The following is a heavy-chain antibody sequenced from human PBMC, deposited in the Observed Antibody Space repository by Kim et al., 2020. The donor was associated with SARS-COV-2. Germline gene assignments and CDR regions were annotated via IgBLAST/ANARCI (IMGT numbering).Heavy chain of an antibody. CDR3: ASGLNWFFDV. Sequence: SETLSLTCTVSGVSISSGGYYWNWIRQHPEKGLEWIGYNYYRGSSSYNPSLESRVTMSLDPSKNHFSLQLTSVTAADTAIHYCASGLNWFFDVWGRGTLVSVSS. V-gene: IGHV4-31*03. J-gene: IGHJ2*01. CDR1: GVSISSGGYY. CDR2: NYYRGSS.